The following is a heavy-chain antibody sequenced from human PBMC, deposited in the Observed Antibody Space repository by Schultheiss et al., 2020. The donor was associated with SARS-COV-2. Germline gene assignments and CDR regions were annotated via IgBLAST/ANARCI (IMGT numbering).Heavy chain of an antibody. CDR1: GFTFSSYG. CDR3: ARRAYSSGWYMGYGMDV. Sequence: GGSLRLSCAASGFTFSSYGMHWVRQAPGKGLEWVANIKQDGSEKYYVDSVKGRFTISRDNAKNSLYLQMNSLRAEDTAVYYCARRAYSSGWYMGYGMDVWGQGTTVTVSS. CDR2: IKQDGSEK. D-gene: IGHD6-19*01. J-gene: IGHJ6*02. V-gene: IGHV3-7*03.